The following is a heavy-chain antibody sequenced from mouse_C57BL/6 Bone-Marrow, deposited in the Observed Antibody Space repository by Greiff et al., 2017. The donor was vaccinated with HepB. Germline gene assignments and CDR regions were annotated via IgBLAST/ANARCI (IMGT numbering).Heavy chain of an antibody. CDR1: GFAFTSYG. Sequence: QVQLKESGPGLVAPSQSLSITCTVSGFAFTSYGVHWVRQPPGKGLEWLVVIWSDGSTTYNSALKSRLSISKDNSKSQVFLKMNSLQTDDTAMYYCARHHYDYHWYFDVWGTGTTVTVSS. CDR3: ARHHYDYHWYFDV. D-gene: IGHD2-4*01. CDR2: IWSDGST. J-gene: IGHJ1*03. V-gene: IGHV2-6-1*01.